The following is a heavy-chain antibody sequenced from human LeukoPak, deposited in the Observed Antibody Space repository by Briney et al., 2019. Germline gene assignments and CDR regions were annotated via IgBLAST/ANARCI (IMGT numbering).Heavy chain of an antibody. J-gene: IGHJ6*02. D-gene: IGHD3-16*01. V-gene: IGHV3-7*03. CDR3: ARGGGLDV. Sequence: GGSLRLYCTASGFTFSSYWMNWARQSPGKGLEWVASINHNGNVNYYVDSVKGRFTISRDNAKNSLYLQMSNLRAEDTAVYFCARGGGLDVWGQGATVTVSS. CDR1: GFTFSSYW. CDR2: INHNGNVN.